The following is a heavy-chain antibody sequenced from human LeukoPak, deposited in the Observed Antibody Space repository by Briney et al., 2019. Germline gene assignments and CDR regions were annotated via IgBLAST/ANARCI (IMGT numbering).Heavy chain of an antibody. CDR2: ISCSCGST. CDR1: GFTFSSYA. J-gene: IGHJ3*02. V-gene: IGHV3-23*01. Sequence: PGGSLRLSCSASGFTFSSYAMSWVRQAPGKGLEWVSAISCSCGSTYYADSVKGRFTISRDNSKNTLYLQMNSLRAEDTAVYYCASYYGLGAFDIWGQGTMVTVSS. D-gene: IGHD1-26*01. CDR3: ASYYGLGAFDI.